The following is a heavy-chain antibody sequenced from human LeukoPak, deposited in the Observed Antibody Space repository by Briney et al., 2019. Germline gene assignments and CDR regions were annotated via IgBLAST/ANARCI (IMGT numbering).Heavy chain of an antibody. V-gene: IGHV3-74*01. J-gene: IGHJ1*01. D-gene: IGHD3-22*01. CDR1: GFTFSSFW. CDR3: ARAPSEIGGYYPEYFRH. Sequence: GGSLRLSCAASGFTFSSFWMHWVRQAPGKGLVWVSRIKSDGSTNYADSVKGRFTISRDNAKNTVSLQMNSLRVEDTGVYYCARAPSEIGGYYPEYFRHWGQGTLVTVSS. CDR2: IKSDGST.